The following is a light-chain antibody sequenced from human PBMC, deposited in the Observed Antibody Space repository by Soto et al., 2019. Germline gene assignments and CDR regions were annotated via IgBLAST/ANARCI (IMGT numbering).Light chain of an antibody. V-gene: IGLV2-11*01. J-gene: IGLJ1*01. CDR3: CSYAGSYTDV. CDR1: SSDVGGYNY. CDR2: DVT. Sequence: QSALTQPRSVSGSPGQSVTISCTGTSSDVGGYNYVSWYQQHPGRAPKLMIYDVTKRPSGVPDRFSASKSGNTASLTISGLQAGDEADYYCCSYAGSYTDVFGTGTKLTVL.